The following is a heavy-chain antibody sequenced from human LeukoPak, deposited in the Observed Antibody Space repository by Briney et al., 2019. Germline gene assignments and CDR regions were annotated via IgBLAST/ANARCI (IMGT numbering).Heavy chain of an antibody. V-gene: IGHV3-23*01. CDR1: GFTFSTNA. J-gene: IGHJ6*02. CDR2: ISGSGAST. CDR3: ARGGGLDV. D-gene: IGHD3-16*01. Sequence: QAGGSLRLSCLTSGFTFSTNAMSWVRQAPGKGLEWISGISGSGASTYYADSVTGRFTISRDNAKNSLYLQMSNLRAEDTAVYFCARGGGLDVWGQGATVTVSS.